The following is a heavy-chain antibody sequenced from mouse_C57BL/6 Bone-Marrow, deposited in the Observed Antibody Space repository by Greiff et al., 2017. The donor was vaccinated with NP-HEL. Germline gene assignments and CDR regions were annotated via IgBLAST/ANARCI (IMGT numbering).Heavy chain of an antibody. CDR1: GYTFTSYW. CDR3: ARDNYYGSLHWYFDV. V-gene: IGHV1-64*01. Sequence: VQLQQSGAELVKPGASVKLSCKASGYTFTSYWMHWVKQRPGQGLEWIGMIHPNSGSTNYNEKFKSKATLTVDKSSSTAYMQLSSLTSEDSAVYYCARDNYYGSLHWYFDVWGTGTTVTVSS. J-gene: IGHJ1*03. CDR2: IHPNSGST. D-gene: IGHD1-1*01.